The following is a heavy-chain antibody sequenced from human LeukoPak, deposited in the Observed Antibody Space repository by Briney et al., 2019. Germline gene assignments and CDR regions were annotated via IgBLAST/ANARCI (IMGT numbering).Heavy chain of an antibody. CDR2: INPNSGDT. CDR3: ATQRGSYRWGTDFDY. J-gene: IGHJ4*02. D-gene: IGHD3-16*01. V-gene: IGHV1-2*02. CDR1: GYTFTGCY. Sequence: ASVKVSCKASGYTFTGCYMHWVRQAPGQGLEWMGWINPNSGDTKYAQKVQGSVTMTRDASISTAYMELSRLRSDDTAVYFCATQRGSYRWGTDFDYWGQGTLVTVS.